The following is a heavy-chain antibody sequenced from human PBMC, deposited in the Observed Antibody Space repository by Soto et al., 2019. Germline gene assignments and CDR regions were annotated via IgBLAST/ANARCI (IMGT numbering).Heavy chain of an antibody. CDR3: AGGDYYHSSGYYFYYYTMDV. Sequence: PSETLSLTRTVSGGSISSSSYYWGWIRQPPGKGLDWIGNVYYGGSTYYNPSLKSRVTISVETSKSQFSLKLSSVTAADTAVYYCAGGDYYHSSGYYFYYYTMDVWGQGTTVTVSS. CDR1: GGSISSSSYY. D-gene: IGHD3-22*01. J-gene: IGHJ6*02. CDR2: VYYGGST. V-gene: IGHV4-39*01.